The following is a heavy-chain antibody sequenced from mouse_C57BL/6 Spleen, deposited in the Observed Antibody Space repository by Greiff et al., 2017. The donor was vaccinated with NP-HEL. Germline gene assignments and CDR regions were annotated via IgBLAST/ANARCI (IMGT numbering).Heavy chain of an antibody. CDR3: TTIYYGNFWFAY. V-gene: IGHV5-9-1*02. CDR2: ISSGGDYI. J-gene: IGHJ3*01. CDR1: GFTFSSYA. Sequence: VMLVESGEGLVKPGGSLKLSCAASGFTFSSYAMSWVRQTPEKRLEWVAYISSGGDYIYYADTVKGRFTISKDNARNTLYLQMSSLQSEDTAMYYCTTIYYGNFWFAYWGQGTLVTVSA. D-gene: IGHD2-1*01.